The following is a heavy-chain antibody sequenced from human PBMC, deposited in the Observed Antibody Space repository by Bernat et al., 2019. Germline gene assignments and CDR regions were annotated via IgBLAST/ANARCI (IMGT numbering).Heavy chain of an antibody. Sequence: QLQLQESGPGLVKPSETLSLTCTVSGGSISSSSYYWGWIRQPPGKGLEWIGSIYYSGSTYYNPSLKSRVTISVDTSKNQFSLKLSSVTAADTAVYYCARLGDFWSSYPRTHYYYYMDVWGKGTTVTVSS. J-gene: IGHJ6*03. CDR1: GGSISSSSYY. D-gene: IGHD3-3*01. V-gene: IGHV4-39*01. CDR2: IYYSGST. CDR3: ARLGDFWSSYPRTHYYYYMDV.